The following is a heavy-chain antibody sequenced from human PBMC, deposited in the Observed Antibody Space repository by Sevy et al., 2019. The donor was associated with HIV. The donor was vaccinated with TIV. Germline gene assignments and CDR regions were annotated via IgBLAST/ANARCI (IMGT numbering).Heavy chain of an antibody. V-gene: IGHV3-64*01. J-gene: IGHJ4*02. Sequence: GGSLRLSCVASGFTFSSYVMHWVRQAPGKGLEYVSAINSNGGNTDYANSVKGRFIISRDNSKNTLYLQMGSLRADDMAVSYCARPRGGATITTGFFDYWGQGALVTVSS. CDR1: GFTFSSYV. D-gene: IGHD4-4*01. CDR3: ARPRGGATITTGFFDY. CDR2: INSNGGNT.